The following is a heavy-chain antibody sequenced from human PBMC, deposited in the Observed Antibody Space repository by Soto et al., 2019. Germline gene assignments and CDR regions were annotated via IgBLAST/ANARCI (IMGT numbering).Heavy chain of an antibody. D-gene: IGHD5-12*01. Sequence: GGSLRLSCAASGFTFSSYGMHRVRQAPGKGLEWVAVISYDGSNKYYADSVKGRFTISRDNSKNTLYLQMNSLRAEDTAVYYCASSGYDDDFDYWGQGTLVTVSS. CDR3: ASSGYDDDFDY. CDR1: GFTFSSYG. V-gene: IGHV3-30*03. J-gene: IGHJ4*02. CDR2: ISYDGSNK.